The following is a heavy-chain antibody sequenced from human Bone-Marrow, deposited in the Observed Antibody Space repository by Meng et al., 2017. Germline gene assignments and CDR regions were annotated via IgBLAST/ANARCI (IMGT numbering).Heavy chain of an antibody. CDR2: INAGNGNT. CDR3: IFGGSGSYHGFDY. J-gene: IGHJ4*02. Sequence: QVQLVQSGAEVKKPGASVKVSCKASGYTFTSYAMHWVRQAPGQRLERMGWINAGNGNTKYSQKFQGRVTITRDTSASTAYMELSSLRSEDTAVYYCIFGGSGSYHGFDYWGQGTLVTVSS. V-gene: IGHV1-3*01. D-gene: IGHD3-10*01. CDR1: GYTFTSYA.